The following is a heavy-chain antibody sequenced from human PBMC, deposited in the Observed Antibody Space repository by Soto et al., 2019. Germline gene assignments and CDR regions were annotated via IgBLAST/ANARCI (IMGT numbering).Heavy chain of an antibody. Sequence: QVQLVQSGAEVKKPGASVKVSCKASGYTFTSYYMHWVRQAPGQGLEWMGIINPSGGSTSYAQKFQGRVTMTRDTSPSTVYMELSSLRSEDTAVYYCARDPHIVVVTALHYGMDVWGQGTTVTVSS. J-gene: IGHJ6*02. CDR2: INPSGGST. D-gene: IGHD2-21*02. V-gene: IGHV1-46*01. CDR1: GYTFTSYY. CDR3: ARDPHIVVVTALHYGMDV.